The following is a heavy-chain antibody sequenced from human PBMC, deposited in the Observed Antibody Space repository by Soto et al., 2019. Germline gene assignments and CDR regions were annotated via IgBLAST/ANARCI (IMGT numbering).Heavy chain of an antibody. J-gene: IGHJ4*02. CDR2: ISWNDEK. V-gene: IGHV2-5*01. CDR1: CFSLSTSSVG. CDR3: AHRRRTYDTGPPVYFDY. D-gene: IGHD2-21*01. Sequence: SRPTLVNPTQTLTLTCTFSCFSLSTSSVGVGWIRQPPGKALEWLALISWNDEKRYSPSLKNRLTITKYTSKNQVVLSLSNMDPVDTATYYCAHRRRTYDTGPPVYFDYWGQGALVTVSS.